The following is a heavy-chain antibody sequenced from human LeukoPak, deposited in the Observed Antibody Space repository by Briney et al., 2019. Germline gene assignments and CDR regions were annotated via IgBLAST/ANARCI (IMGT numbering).Heavy chain of an antibody. J-gene: IGHJ5*02. CDR1: GFTFSTYG. Sequence: HSGGSLRLSCAASGFTFSTYGMSWVRQVPGKGLEWVSYITLSSSTTYYADSVKGRFTISRDNAKKSLYLQMNSLRAEDTAVYYCAREPSYGSSWYTTCDHWGQGILVTVSS. D-gene: IGHD6-13*01. CDR3: AREPSYGSSWYTTCDH. V-gene: IGHV3-48*01. CDR2: ITLSSSTT.